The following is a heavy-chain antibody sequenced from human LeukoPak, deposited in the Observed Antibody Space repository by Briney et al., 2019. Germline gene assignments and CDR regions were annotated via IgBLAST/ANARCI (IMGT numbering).Heavy chain of an antibody. CDR2: IYSGGST. Sequence: EPGGSLRLSCAASGFTVSSNYMSWVRQAPGKGLEWVSVIYSGGSTYYADSVQGRFTISRDNSKNTLYLQMNSLRAEDTAVYYCARDASMVRRVWFDYWGQGTLVTVSS. V-gene: IGHV3-53*01. CDR1: GFTVSSNY. J-gene: IGHJ4*02. CDR3: ARDASMVRRVWFDY. D-gene: IGHD3-10*01.